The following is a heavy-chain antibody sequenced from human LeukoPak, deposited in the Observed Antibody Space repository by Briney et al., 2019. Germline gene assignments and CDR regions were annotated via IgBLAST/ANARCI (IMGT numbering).Heavy chain of an antibody. D-gene: IGHD2-15*01. J-gene: IGHJ4*02. V-gene: IGHV1-2*02. CDR3: AREGSGSPPDY. Sequence: AASVKVSCKASGYTFTGYDMHWVRQAPGQGLEWLGWINPNSGGTNYAQKFQGRVTMTRDTSMSTAYMELSRLRSDDTAVYYCAREGSGSPPDYWGQVTLVTVSS. CDR1: GYTFTGYD. CDR2: INPNSGGT.